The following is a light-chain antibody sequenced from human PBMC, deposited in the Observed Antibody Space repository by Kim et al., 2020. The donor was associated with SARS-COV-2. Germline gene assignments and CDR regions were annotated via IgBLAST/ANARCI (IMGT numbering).Light chain of an antibody. CDR2: GAS. CDR3: QQYGTSHT. CDR1: QSVRSSH. Sequence: EIVLTQSPGTLSLSPGERATLSCRASQSVRSSHLAWYQQKPGQPPRLLIYGASSRATGIPDRFSGSGSGTDFTLIISRLEPEDFAVYYCQQYGTSHTFGGGTKVDIK. V-gene: IGKV3-20*01. J-gene: IGKJ4*01.